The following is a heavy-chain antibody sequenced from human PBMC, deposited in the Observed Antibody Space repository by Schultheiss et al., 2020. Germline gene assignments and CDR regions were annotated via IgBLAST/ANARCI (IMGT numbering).Heavy chain of an antibody. CDR1: GGSFSGYY. D-gene: IGHD3-3*01. CDR3: ARDHKKTIFGVVPPFDI. CDR2: IYYSGST. J-gene: IGHJ3*02. V-gene: IGHV4-34*01. Sequence: SQTLSLTCAVYGGSFSGYYWSWIRQPPGKGLEWIGSIYYSGSTYYNPSLKSRVTISVDTSKNQFSLKLSSVTAADTAVYYCARDHKKTIFGVVPPFDIWGRGTMVTVSS.